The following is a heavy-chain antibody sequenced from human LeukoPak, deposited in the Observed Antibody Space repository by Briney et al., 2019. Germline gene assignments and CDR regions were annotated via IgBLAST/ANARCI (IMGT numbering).Heavy chain of an antibody. CDR2: ISSSSSYI. CDR3: AKQYDYGDKRVSFDP. D-gene: IGHD4-17*01. CDR1: GFTFSSYS. V-gene: IGHV3-21*01. J-gene: IGHJ5*02. Sequence: GGSLRLSCAASGFTFSSYSMNWVRQAPGKGLEWVSSISSSSSYIYYADSVKGRFTISRDNAKNSLYLQMNSLRAEDTAVYYCAKQYDYGDKRVSFDPWGQGTLVTVSS.